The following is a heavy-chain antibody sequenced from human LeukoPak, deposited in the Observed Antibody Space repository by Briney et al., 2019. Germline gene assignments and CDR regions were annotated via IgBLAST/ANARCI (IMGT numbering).Heavy chain of an antibody. CDR2: MSFDGKNA. V-gene: IGHV3-30*04. CDR1: GFTFSTYV. J-gene: IGHJ4*02. D-gene: IGHD6-19*01. CDR3: AGVKVAGTRSFDY. Sequence: GGSLRLSCAASGFTFSTYVIHWVRQAPGKGLDWVAVMSFDGKNAYYADSVKGRFTISRDNAKNTLYLQMNNLRAEDTAVYYCAGVKVAGTRSFDYWGQGTLATVSS.